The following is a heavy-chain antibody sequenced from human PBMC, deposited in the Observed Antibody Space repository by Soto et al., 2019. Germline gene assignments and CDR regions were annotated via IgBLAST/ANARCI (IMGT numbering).Heavy chain of an antibody. Sequence: EVQLVESGGGLVQPGGSLRLSCAASGFTLSSYWMHWVRQAPGKGRVWVSRINRDGSSINYADSAKGRVTISRDNAKNTLYLQVNGLRAEDTAVYYCAREIATTGEYYFDYWGQGILVTVSS. CDR3: AREIATTGEYYFDY. V-gene: IGHV3-74*01. D-gene: IGHD6-13*01. CDR1: GFTLSSYW. CDR2: INRDGSSI. J-gene: IGHJ4*02.